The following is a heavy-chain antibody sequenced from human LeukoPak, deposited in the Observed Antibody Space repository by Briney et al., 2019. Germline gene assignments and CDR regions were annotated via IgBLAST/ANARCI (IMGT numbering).Heavy chain of an antibody. CDR2: IKPDGTYT. CDR1: GFPFSSDW. Sequence: GGSLRLSCAFSGFPFSSDWMYWVRHAQGGGRVWVSGIKPDGTYTHYVDSVKGRFTISRDDAKNTLYLQMNSLRVEDTAVYYCANYWYPWGPGTLVTVSS. V-gene: IGHV3-74*01. D-gene: IGHD2-8*02. CDR3: ANYWYP. J-gene: IGHJ5*02.